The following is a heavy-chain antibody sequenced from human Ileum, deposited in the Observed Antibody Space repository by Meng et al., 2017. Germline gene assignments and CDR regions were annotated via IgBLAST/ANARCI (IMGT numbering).Heavy chain of an antibody. Sequence: GESLKISCAASGFTFSSYAMSWVRQAPGKGLEWVSAISGSGGSTYYADSVKGRFTISRDNSKNTLYLQMNSLRAEDTAVYYYAKLPLRSTVTYYFDYWGQGKRVNGAS. CDR1: GFTFSSYA. V-gene: IGHV3-23*01. CDR3: AKLPLRSTVTYYFDY. D-gene: IGHD4-17*01. J-gene: IGHJ4*02. CDR2: ISGSGGST.